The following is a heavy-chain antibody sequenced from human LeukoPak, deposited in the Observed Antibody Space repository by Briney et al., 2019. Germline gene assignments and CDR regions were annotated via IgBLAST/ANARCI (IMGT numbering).Heavy chain of an antibody. CDR1: GFTVSRNY. D-gene: IGHD6-13*01. Sequence: PGGSLRLSCAASGFTVSRNYMSWVRQAPGKGLEWVAVISYDGSNKYYADSVKGRFTISRDNSKNTLYLQMNSLRAEDTAVYYCAKDHSSSWSTLFDYWGQGTLVTVSS. J-gene: IGHJ4*02. V-gene: IGHV3-30*18. CDR3: AKDHSSSWSTLFDY. CDR2: ISYDGSNK.